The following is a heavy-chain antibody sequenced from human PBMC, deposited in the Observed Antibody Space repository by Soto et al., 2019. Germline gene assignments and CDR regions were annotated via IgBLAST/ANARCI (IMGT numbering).Heavy chain of an antibody. D-gene: IGHD3-22*01. CDR3: ARDLRYYYDSSGYSFDY. Sequence: GSVKVCFKASGYPFTSYYMHLVRQAPGQGLEWMGIINPSGGSTSYAQKFQGRVTMTRDTSTSTVYMELSSLRSEDTAVYYCARDLRYYYDSSGYSFDYWGQGTMVTVSS. V-gene: IGHV1-46*01. CDR1: GYPFTSYY. J-gene: IGHJ4*02. CDR2: INPSGGST.